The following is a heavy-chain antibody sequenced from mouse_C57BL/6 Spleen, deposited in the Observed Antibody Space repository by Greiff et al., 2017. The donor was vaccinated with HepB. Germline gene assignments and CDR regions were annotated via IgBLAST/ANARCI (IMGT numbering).Heavy chain of an antibody. D-gene: IGHD2-14*01. CDR2: IDPSDSYT. CDR3: ARRYYRYYFDY. J-gene: IGHJ2*01. Sequence: VQLQQPGAELVKPGASVKLSCKASGYTFTSYWMQWVKQRPGQGLEWIGEIDPSDSYTNYNQKFKGKATLTVDTSSRTAYMQLSSLTSEDSAVYYCARRYYRYYFDYWGQGTTLTVSS. CDR1: GYTFTSYW. V-gene: IGHV1-50*01.